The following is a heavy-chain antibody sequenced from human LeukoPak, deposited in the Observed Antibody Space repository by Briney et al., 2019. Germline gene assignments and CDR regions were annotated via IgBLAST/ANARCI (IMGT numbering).Heavy chain of an antibody. CDR3: ARAGGHSVTYYDSSGYEY. CDR2: IYPGDSDT. J-gene: IGHJ4*02. CDR1: GYSFTSYW. Sequence: GESLKISCKGSGYSFTSYWIGWVRQMPGKGLEWMGIIYPGDSDTRYSPSFQGQVTISADKSISTAYLQWSSLKASDTAIYYCARAGGHSVTYYDSSGYEYWGQGTLVTVSS. D-gene: IGHD3-22*01. V-gene: IGHV5-51*01.